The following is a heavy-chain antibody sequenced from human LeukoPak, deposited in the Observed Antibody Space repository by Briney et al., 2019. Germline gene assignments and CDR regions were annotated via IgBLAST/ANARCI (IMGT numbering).Heavy chain of an antibody. J-gene: IGHJ6*03. CDR2: ILDSGYST. D-gene: IGHD3-16*01. Sequence: GGSLRLSCAASGFTFSSYAMRWVRQAPGRGLEWVSGILDSGYSTYYANSVKGRFTISRDNTNNTLYLQMNSLRTETPALYYFAKLGGIPVDDYYVGVGGKGTTVAVSS. CDR1: GFTFSSYA. CDR3: AKLGGIPVDDYYVGV. V-gene: IGHV3-23*01.